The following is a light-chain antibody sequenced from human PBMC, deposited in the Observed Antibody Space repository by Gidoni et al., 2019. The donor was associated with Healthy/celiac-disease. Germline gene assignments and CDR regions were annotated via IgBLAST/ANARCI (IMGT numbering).Light chain of an antibody. Sequence: SQMTQFPSSPSASVGDRVTITCRASQSISSYLNWYQQKPGKAPKLLIYAASSLQSGVPSRFSGSGSGTDFTLTISSLQPEDFATYYCQQSYSTPHTFGQGTKLEIK. CDR2: AAS. V-gene: IGKV1-39*01. CDR1: QSISSY. CDR3: QQSYSTPHT. J-gene: IGKJ2*01.